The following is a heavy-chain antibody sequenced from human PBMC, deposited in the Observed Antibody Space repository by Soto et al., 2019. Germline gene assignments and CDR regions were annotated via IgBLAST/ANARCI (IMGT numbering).Heavy chain of an antibody. Sequence: TSETLSLTCTVSGGSINSYYWSWIRQPPGKGLEWIGYVSYIGSTNYNPSLKSRVTISVDTSKNQFSLKLSSVTAADTAVYYCARQPRYYYMDVWGKGTTVTVSS. CDR2: VSYIGST. CDR1: GGSINSYY. CDR3: ARQPRYYYMDV. V-gene: IGHV4-59*08. J-gene: IGHJ6*03.